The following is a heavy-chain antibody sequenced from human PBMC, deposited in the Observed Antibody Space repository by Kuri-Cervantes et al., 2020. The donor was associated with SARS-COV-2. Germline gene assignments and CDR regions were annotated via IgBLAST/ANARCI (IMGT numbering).Heavy chain of an antibody. CDR2: FDPEDGET. CDR3: ATTDTAMVPEFDY. Sequence: ASVKVSCKVSGCTLTELSMHWVRQAPGKGLEWMGGFDPEDGETIYAQKFQGRVTMTADTSTDTAYMELSSLRSEDTAVYYCATTDTAMVPEFDYWGQGTLVTVSS. D-gene: IGHD5-18*01. V-gene: IGHV1-24*01. CDR1: GCTLTELS. J-gene: IGHJ4*02.